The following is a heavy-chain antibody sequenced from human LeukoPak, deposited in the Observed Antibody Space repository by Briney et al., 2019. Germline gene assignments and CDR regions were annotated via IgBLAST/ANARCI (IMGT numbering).Heavy chain of an antibody. CDR3: ARGTSSIAAAGTHYYYGMDV. Sequence: GGSLRLSCAASGFMFSSYGMHWVRQAPGKGLEWVVVIWYDGSNKYYVDSMKGRFTISRDNSKNTLYLQMNSLRAEDTAVYYCARGTSSIAAAGTHYYYGMDVWGQGTTVTVSS. J-gene: IGHJ6*02. V-gene: IGHV3-33*01. CDR2: IWYDGSNK. D-gene: IGHD6-13*01. CDR1: GFMFSSYG.